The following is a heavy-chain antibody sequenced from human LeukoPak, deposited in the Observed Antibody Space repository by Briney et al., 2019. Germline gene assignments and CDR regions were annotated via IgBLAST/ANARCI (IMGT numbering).Heavy chain of an antibody. Sequence: SVKVSCKASGGTFSSYAISWVRQAPGQGLEWMGRIIPILGIANYAQKFQGRVTITADKSTSTAYMELSSLRSEDTAVYYCARDVYYYGSGSYMGNWFDPWGQGTLVTVSS. J-gene: IGHJ5*02. CDR3: ARDVYYYGSGSYMGNWFDP. CDR1: GGTFSSYA. D-gene: IGHD3-10*01. CDR2: IIPILGIA. V-gene: IGHV1-69*04.